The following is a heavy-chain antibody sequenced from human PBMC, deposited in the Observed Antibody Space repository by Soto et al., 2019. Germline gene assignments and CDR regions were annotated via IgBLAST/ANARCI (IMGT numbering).Heavy chain of an antibody. V-gene: IGHV3-74*01. D-gene: IGHD2-15*01. CDR2: INSDGSST. J-gene: IGHJ4*02. CDR1: GFTFSSYW. CDR3: VRTSLVVAAATREDY. Sequence: EVQLVESGGGLVQPGGSLRLSCAASGFTFSSYWMHWVRQAPGKGLVWVSRINSDGSSTSYADSVTVRFTISRANAKNMVDLQMNILRAEATAVYYCVRTSLVVAAATREDYWGQGTLVTVSS.